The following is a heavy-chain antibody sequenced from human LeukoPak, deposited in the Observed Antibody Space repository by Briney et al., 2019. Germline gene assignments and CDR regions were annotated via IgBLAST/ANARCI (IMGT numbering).Heavy chain of an antibody. CDR1: GLTFSSYT. J-gene: IGHJ5*01. V-gene: IGHV3-21*01. CDR3: ARDYGSGSPNWFDS. D-gene: IGHD3-10*01. CDR2: ISGSRTDI. Sequence: GGSLRLSCAASGLTFSSYTLDWVRQAPGQGLEWVSSISGSRTDIYYADSVKDRFTISRDNAKNSLYLQMNSLRAEDTAVYYCARDYGSGSPNWFDSWGQGTLVTVSS.